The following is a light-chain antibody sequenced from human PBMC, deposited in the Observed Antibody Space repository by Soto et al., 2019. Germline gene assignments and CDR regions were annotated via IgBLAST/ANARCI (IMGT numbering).Light chain of an antibody. Sequence: EIVMTQSPATLSVSPGERVTLSCRASESVSSNLAWYQQKPGQAPRLLMYGASTRATGIPARFSGSGSGTEFTLTISSLQSEDFEVYYCQQYDGWPPWTFGQGTKVEIK. CDR2: GAS. CDR1: ESVSSN. V-gene: IGKV3-15*01. CDR3: QQYDGWPPWT. J-gene: IGKJ1*01.